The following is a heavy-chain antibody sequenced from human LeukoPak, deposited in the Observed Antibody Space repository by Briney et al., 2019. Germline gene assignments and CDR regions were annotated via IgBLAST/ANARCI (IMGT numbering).Heavy chain of an antibody. CDR3: ARLSPEHQLQSWSTFDF. J-gene: IGHJ3*01. CDR2: IVGSSNYI. Sequence: PGGSLRLSCAASGFSFSTYSMNWVRQAPGKGLEWVSSIVGSSNYIYYADSVKGRFTISRDNAKNSLFLQMNSLRADDTAVYYCARLSPEHQLQSWSTFDFWGQGTLVTVSS. D-gene: IGHD2-2*01. CDR1: GFSFSTYS. V-gene: IGHV3-21*06.